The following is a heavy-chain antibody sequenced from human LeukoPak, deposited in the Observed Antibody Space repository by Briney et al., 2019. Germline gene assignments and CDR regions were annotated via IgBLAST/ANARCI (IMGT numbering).Heavy chain of an antibody. V-gene: IGHV1-18*04. CDR2: ISAYNGNT. Sequence: ASVKVSCKASGYTFTSYGISWVRQAPGQGLEWMGWISAYNGNTNYAQELQGRVTMTTDTSTSTAYMELRSLRSDDTAVYYCARDGYCSSTSCGYYYGMDVWGKGTTVTVSS. J-gene: IGHJ6*04. CDR1: GYTFTSYG. D-gene: IGHD2-2*03. CDR3: ARDGYCSSTSCGYYYGMDV.